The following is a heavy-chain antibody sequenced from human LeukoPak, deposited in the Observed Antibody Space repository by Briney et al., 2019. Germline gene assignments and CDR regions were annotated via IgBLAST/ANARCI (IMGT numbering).Heavy chain of an antibody. J-gene: IGHJ3*02. D-gene: IGHD6-6*01. CDR1: GFTFSRYV. CDR3: VRRDIYTTSSWGAFDI. V-gene: IGHV3-23*01. CDR2: ISSTGGEI. Sequence: GGSLRLSCAASGFTFSRYVMSWVRQVPGRRPDWVSTISSTGGEIFYADSVKGRFTISRDNSNSMVYLQMDSLRTDDTALYYCVRRDIYTTSSWGAFDIWGQGTLVTVSS.